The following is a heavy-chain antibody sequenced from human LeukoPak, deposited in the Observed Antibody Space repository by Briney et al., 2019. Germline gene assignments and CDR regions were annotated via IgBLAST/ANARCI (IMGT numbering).Heavy chain of an antibody. J-gene: IGHJ4*02. D-gene: IGHD4-23*01. CDR2: ISGDGGST. CDR1: GFTFDDYA. V-gene: IGHV3-43*02. CDR3: AEDTSGDYGGNQ. Sequence: GGSLRLSCAASGFTFDDYAMHWVRQAPGKGLEWVSLISGDGGSTYYADSVKGRFTISRDNSKNSLYLQMNSLRTEDTALYYCAEDTSGDYGGNQWGQGTLVTVSS.